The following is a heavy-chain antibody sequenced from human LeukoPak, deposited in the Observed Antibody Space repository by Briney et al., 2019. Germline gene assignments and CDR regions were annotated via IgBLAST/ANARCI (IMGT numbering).Heavy chain of an antibody. J-gene: IGHJ4*02. CDR3: AREMGTEFDY. D-gene: IGHD5-24*01. Sequence: PSETLSLTCAVYGGSFSGYYWSWIRQPPGKGLEWIGEINHSGSTNYNPSLKSRVTISVDTSKNQFSLKLSSVTAADTAVYYCAREMGTEFDYWGQGTLSPSPQ. V-gene: IGHV4-34*01. CDR1: GGSFSGYY. CDR2: INHSGST.